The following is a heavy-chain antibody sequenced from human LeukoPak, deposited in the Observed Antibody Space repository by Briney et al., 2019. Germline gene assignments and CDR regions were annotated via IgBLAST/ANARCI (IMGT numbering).Heavy chain of an antibody. J-gene: IGHJ4*02. D-gene: IGHD2-21*01. CDR2: MNPNSGNS. CDR1: GYTFTSFD. Sequence: ASVKVSCKASGYTFTSFDFSWVRQGTGQGLEWMGWMNPNSGNSGYAQRFQGRVTMTRNTAISTAYMELSGLRSDDTAVYYCARVRGNCGDDCYSFDSWGQGTLVTVSS. CDR3: ARVRGNCGDDCYSFDS. V-gene: IGHV1-8*01.